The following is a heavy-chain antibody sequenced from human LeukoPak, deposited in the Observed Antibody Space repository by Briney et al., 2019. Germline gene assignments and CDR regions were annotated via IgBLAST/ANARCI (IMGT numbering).Heavy chain of an antibody. J-gene: IGHJ6*03. Sequence: GSLRLSCAASGFTFSSYSMNWVRQAPGKGLEWVSSISSSSSYIYYADSVKGRFTISRDNAKNSLYLQMNSLRAEDTAVYYCARDAYSSLPGVNYYYYYYMDVWGKGTTVTVSS. CDR2: ISSSSSYI. D-gene: IGHD6-13*01. CDR3: ARDAYSSLPGVNYYYYYYMDV. CDR1: GFTFSSYS. V-gene: IGHV3-21*01.